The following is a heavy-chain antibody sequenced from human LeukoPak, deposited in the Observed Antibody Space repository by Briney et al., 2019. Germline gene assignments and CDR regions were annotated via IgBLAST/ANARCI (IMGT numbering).Heavy chain of an antibody. J-gene: IGHJ4*02. CDR1: GFTFRSYS. CDR3: VPSTATIIVY. Sequence: GWSRRLSCAASGFTFRSYSMNWVRQSPGKGLEWVSSISSSRSYIYYADSVKGRFTISRENAKSSLYLQMNSLRDEDTAVYSCVPSTATIIVYLGQGTLVTVSS. CDR2: ISSSRSYI. V-gene: IGHV3-21*03. D-gene: IGHD4-17*01.